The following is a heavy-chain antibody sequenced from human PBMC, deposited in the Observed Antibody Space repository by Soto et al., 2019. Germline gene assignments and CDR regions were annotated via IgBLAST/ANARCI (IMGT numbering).Heavy chain of an antibody. Sequence: QVQLVESGGGVVQPGRSLRLSCAGSGFTFSNYGLHWVRQAPGKGLEWVAVISYDGSHKYYADSVKGRFTISRDSSNNMLYLQVDSLRAEATAVYYCAKDGAPRYCSRSSCHPAGAYWGQGTLVTVSS. CDR2: ISYDGSHK. V-gene: IGHV3-30*18. J-gene: IGHJ4*02. D-gene: IGHD2-15*01. CDR3: AKDGAPRYCSRSSCHPAGAY. CDR1: GFTFSNYG.